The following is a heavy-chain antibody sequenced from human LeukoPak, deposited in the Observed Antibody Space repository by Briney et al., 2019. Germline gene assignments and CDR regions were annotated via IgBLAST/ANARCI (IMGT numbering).Heavy chain of an antibody. J-gene: IGHJ6*02. Sequence: KPGGSLRLSCAASGFTFSSYAMHWVRQAPGKGLEWVAVISYDGSNKYYADSVKGRFTISRDNSKNTLYLQMNSLRAEDTAVYYCARDSYGCSGGSCCFTYYYYYGMDVWGQGTTVTVSS. CDR1: GFTFSSYA. D-gene: IGHD2-15*01. CDR2: ISYDGSNK. V-gene: IGHV3-30-3*01. CDR3: ARDSYGCSGGSCCFTYYYYYGMDV.